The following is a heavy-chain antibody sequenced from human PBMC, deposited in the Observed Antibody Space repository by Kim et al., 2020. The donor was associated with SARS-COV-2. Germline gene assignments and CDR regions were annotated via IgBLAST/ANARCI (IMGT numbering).Heavy chain of an antibody. J-gene: IGHJ4*02. CDR2: INAGNGNT. CDR1: GYTFTSYA. CDR3: ARVVKGIAAATFDY. Sequence: ASVKVSCKASGYTFTSYAMHWVRQAPGQRLEWMGWINAGNGNTKYSQKFQGRVTITRDTSASTAYMELSSLRSEDTAVYYCARVVKGIAAATFDYWGQGTLVTVSS. D-gene: IGHD6-13*01. V-gene: IGHV1-3*01.